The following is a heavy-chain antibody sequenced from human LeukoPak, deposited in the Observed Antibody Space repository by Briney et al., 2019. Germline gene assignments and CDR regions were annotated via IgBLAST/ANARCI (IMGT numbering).Heavy chain of an antibody. CDR2: IYSGGST. V-gene: IGHV3-66*01. CDR3: ARAPSNAHFDY. D-gene: IGHD3-3*02. CDR1: GFTVRNNY. J-gene: IGHJ4*02. Sequence: GRSLRLSCAASGFTVRNNYMSWVRQAPGKGLEWVSLIYSGGSTYYADSVKGRFTISRDNSNNTVYLQMNSLRAEDTAVYYCARAPSNAHFDYWGQGTLVTVSS.